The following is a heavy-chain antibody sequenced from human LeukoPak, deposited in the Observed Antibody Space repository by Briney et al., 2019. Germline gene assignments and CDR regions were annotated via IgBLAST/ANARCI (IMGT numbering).Heavy chain of an antibody. Sequence: GRSLRLSCAASGFTFSSYAMHWVRQAPGKGLEWVAVISYDGSNKYYADSVKGRFTISRDNSKNTLYLQMNSPRAEDTAVYYCARRKSSRGLDYWGQGTLVTVSS. CDR3: ARRKSSRGLDY. D-gene: IGHD6-13*01. CDR1: GFTFSSYA. V-gene: IGHV3-30-3*01. CDR2: ISYDGSNK. J-gene: IGHJ4*02.